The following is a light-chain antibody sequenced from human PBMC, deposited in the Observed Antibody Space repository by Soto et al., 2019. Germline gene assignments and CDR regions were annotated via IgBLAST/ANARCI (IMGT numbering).Light chain of an antibody. CDR1: QSISSW. Sequence: MTKSTSTLSASVGDRVTIICRASQSISSWLAWYQQKPGKAATLLIYDVSRLESGVPSRFSGSGSGTEFTLTINSLQPDDFATDYCQQYDSYYTFGQGTKVENK. CDR3: QQYDSYYT. V-gene: IGKV1-5*02. J-gene: IGKJ2*01. CDR2: DVS.